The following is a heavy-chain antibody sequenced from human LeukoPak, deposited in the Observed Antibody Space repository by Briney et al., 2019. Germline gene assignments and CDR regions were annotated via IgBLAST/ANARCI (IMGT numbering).Heavy chain of an antibody. CDR2: INPNSGGT. J-gene: IGHJ6*03. V-gene: IGHV1-2*02. Sequence: ASVKVSCKASEYTFTGYYMHWVRQAPGQGLEWMGWINPNSGGTNYAQKFQGRVTMTRDTSISTAYMELSRLRSDDTAVYYCAREGQPPPGYYMDVWGKGTTVTVSS. CDR3: AREGQPPPGYYMDV. CDR1: EYTFTGYY. D-gene: IGHD6-13*01.